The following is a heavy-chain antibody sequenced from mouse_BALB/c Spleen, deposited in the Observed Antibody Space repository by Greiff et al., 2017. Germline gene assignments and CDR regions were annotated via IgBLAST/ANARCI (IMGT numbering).Heavy chain of an antibody. J-gene: IGHJ2*01. V-gene: IGHV5-12-2*01. CDR3: ARVNPHYFDY. CDR2: ISNGGGST. Sequence: EVKLVESGGGLVQPGGSLKLSCAASGFTFSSYTMSWVRQTPEKRLEWVAYISNGGGSTYYPDTVKGRFTISRDNAKNTLYLQMSSLKSEVTAMYYCARVNPHYFDYWGQGTTLTVSS. CDR1: GFTFSSYT.